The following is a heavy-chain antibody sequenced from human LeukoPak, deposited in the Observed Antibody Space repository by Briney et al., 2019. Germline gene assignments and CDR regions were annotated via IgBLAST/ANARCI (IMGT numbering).Heavy chain of an antibody. V-gene: IGHV5-51*01. CDR1: GYSFTSYW. CDR3: ARSADYYDSSGYLSWFDP. CDR2: IYPGDSDT. Sequence: GESLKISCKGSGYSFTSYWIGWVRQMPGKGLEWMGIIYPGDSDTRYSPSFQGQVTISADKSISTAYLQWSSLKASDTAMYYCARSADYYDSSGYLSWFDPWGQGTLVTVSS. D-gene: IGHD3-22*01. J-gene: IGHJ5*02.